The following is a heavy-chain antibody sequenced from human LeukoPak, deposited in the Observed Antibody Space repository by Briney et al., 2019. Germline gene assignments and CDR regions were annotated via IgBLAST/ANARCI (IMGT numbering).Heavy chain of an antibody. D-gene: IGHD6-13*01. J-gene: IGHJ6*03. Sequence: NASETLSLTCTVSGGSISSYYWSWIRQPPGKGLEWIGYIYTSGSTNYNPSLKSRVTISVDTSKNQFSLKLSSVTAADTAVYYCARRRSSPPGYYYYYYMDVWGKGTTVTVSS. CDR2: IYTSGST. V-gene: IGHV4-4*09. CDR1: GGSISSYY. CDR3: ARRRSSPPGYYYYYYMDV.